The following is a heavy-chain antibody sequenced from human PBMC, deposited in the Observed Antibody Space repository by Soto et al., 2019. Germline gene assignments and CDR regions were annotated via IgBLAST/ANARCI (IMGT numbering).Heavy chain of an antibody. D-gene: IGHD1-26*01. CDR1: GDSVSSDRYF. J-gene: IGHJ5*02. V-gene: IGHV4-61*01. CDR3: ARIVVGATVDL. Sequence: ETLSLTCSVSGDSVSSDRYFWTWIRQPPGKGLEWIAYISYTGDTNYNPSLKSRVTISVDTSRNQFSLTLTSVTAADTAVYFCARIVVGATVDLWGQGXLVTVYS. CDR2: ISYTGDT.